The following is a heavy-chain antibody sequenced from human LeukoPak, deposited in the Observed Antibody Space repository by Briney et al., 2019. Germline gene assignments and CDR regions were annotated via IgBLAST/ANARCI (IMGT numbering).Heavy chain of an antibody. J-gene: IGHJ4*02. CDR1: GFTFSSYA. D-gene: IGHD1-14*01. CDR2: INPSGGST. Sequence: PGGSLRLSCAASGFTFSSYAMHWVRQAPGQGLEWMGIINPSGGSTSYAQKFQGRVTMTRDTSTSTVYMELSSLRSEDTAVYYCATQGKAGTAPPYYFDYWGQGTLVTVSS. CDR3: ATQGKAGTAPPYYFDY. V-gene: IGHV1-46*01.